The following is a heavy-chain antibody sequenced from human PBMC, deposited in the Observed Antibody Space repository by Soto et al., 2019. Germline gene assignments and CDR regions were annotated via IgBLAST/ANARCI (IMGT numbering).Heavy chain of an antibody. CDR3: AREYPYCGGDCYAFDY. CDR2: ISSSSSYT. CDR1: GFTFSDYY. V-gene: IGHV3-11*06. J-gene: IGHJ4*02. Sequence: QVQLVESGGGLVKPGGSLRLSCAASGFTFSDYYMSWIRQAPGKGLEWVSYISSSSSYTNYADSVKGRFTISRDNAKNSLYLQMSSLRAEDTAVYYCAREYPYCGGDCYAFDYWGQGTLVTVSS. D-gene: IGHD2-21*02.